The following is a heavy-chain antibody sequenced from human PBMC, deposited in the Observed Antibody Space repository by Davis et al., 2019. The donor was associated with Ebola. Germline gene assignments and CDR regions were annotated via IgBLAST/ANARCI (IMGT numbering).Heavy chain of an antibody. Sequence: GESLKISCAASGFTFSDYYMSWIRQAPGKGLEWVSYISSSGSTIYYADSVKGRFTISRDNAKNSLYLQMNSLRAEDTAVYYCARDNIVVVPAAMTYYYYGMDVWGQGTTVTVSS. D-gene: IGHD2-2*01. CDR1: GFTFSDYY. J-gene: IGHJ6*02. CDR2: ISSSGSTI. CDR3: ARDNIVVVPAAMTYYYYGMDV. V-gene: IGHV3-11*04.